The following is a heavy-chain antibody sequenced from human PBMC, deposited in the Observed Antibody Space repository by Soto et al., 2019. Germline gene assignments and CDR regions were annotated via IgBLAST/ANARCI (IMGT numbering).Heavy chain of an antibody. CDR1: GGTFSSYA. D-gene: IGHD1-1*01. Sequence: QVQLVQSGAEVKKPGSSVKVSCKASGGTFSSYAISWVRQAPGQGLEWMGGIIPIFGTANYAQKFQGRVTITADEATSTAYMELSSLRSDDTAVYYCASDLTGTDWFDPWGQGTLVTVSS. J-gene: IGHJ5*02. CDR2: IIPIFGTA. V-gene: IGHV1-69*01. CDR3: ASDLTGTDWFDP.